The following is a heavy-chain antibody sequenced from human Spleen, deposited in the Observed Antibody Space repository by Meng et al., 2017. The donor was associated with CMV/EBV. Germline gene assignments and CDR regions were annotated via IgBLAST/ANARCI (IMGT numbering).Heavy chain of an antibody. CDR3: ARGRGYCSSTSCYSTYNWFDP. D-gene: IGHD2-2*02. Sequence: SQTLSLTCAISGDSVSSTSAAWNWIRQSPSRGLEWLGRTYYRSKWYNDYAVSVKSRITINPDTSKNQFSLQLNSVTPEDTAVYYCARGRGYCSSTSCYSTYNWFDPWGQGTQVTVSS. CDR1: GDSVSSTSAA. J-gene: IGHJ5*02. CDR2: TYYRSKWYN. V-gene: IGHV6-1*01.